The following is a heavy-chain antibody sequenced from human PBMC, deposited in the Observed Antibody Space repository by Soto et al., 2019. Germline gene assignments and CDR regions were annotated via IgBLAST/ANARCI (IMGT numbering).Heavy chain of an antibody. D-gene: IGHD2-2*01. CDR3: ATGVVPAGVVGYDAVDI. V-gene: IGHV4-34*01. CDR1: GGSFSGYY. Sequence: QVQLHQWGAGLLKPSETLSLTCAVYGGSFSGYYWSWIRQPPGKGLEWIGEVNHSGRTNYNPSLKSRVTMSVDTSKNQFSLKLSSVTAADTAVYYCATGVVPAGVVGYDAVDIWGQGTMVIVSS. CDR2: VNHSGRT. J-gene: IGHJ3*02.